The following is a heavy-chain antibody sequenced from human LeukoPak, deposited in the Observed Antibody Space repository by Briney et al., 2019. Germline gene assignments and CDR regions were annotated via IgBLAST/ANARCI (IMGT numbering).Heavy chain of an antibody. CDR1: GGSITGFF. CDR3: ARVAAPDVSSPLDF. Sequence: SETLSLTCAVSGGSITGFFWTWIRQPAGEGLQYIGRIFSRGGANYNPSLQSRVAMSVDTSQNLFSLKLTSVTAADTAVYFCARVAAPDVSSPLDFWGQGILVTVSS. D-gene: IGHD6-19*01. V-gene: IGHV4-4*07. CDR2: IFSRGGA. J-gene: IGHJ4*02.